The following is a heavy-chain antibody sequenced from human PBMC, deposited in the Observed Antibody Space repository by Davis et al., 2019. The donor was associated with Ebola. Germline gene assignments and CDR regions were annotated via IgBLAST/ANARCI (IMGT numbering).Heavy chain of an antibody. V-gene: IGHV3-21*01. CDR3: AREHRGNSGFDY. D-gene: IGHD4-23*01. CDR2: ISSSSSYI. J-gene: IGHJ4*02. Sequence: GESLKISCAASGFTFSSYSMNWVRQAPGKGLEWVSSISSSSSYIYYADSVKGRFTISRDNAKNSLYLQMNSLRAEDTAVYYCAREHRGNSGFDYWGQGTLVTVSS. CDR1: GFTFSSYS.